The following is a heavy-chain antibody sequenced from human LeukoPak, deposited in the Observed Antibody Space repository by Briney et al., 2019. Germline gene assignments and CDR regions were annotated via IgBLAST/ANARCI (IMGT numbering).Heavy chain of an antibody. CDR2: IYYSGST. CDR1: GGSFSGYY. Sequence: PSETLSLSCAVYGGSFSGYYWGWIRQPPGKGLEWIGSIYYSGSTYYNPSLKSRVTISVDTSKNQFSLKLSSVTAADTAVYYCARHSQQVAGTGGDYYFDYWGQGTLVTVSS. J-gene: IGHJ4*02. CDR3: ARHSQQVAGTGGDYYFDY. D-gene: IGHD6-19*01. V-gene: IGHV4-39*01.